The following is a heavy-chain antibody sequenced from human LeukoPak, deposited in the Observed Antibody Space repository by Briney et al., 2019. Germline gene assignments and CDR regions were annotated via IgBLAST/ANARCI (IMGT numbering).Heavy chain of an antibody. V-gene: IGHV3-48*03. CDR3: ARDDQWLVPGAFDI. CDR2: ISSSGSTI. J-gene: IGHJ3*02. CDR1: GFTFSSYE. D-gene: IGHD6-19*01. Sequence: GGSLRLSCAASGFTFSSYEMNWVGQAPGKGLEWVSYISSSGSTIYYADSVKGRFTISRDNAKNSLYLQMNSLRAEDTAVYYCARDDQWLVPGAFDIWGQGTMVTVSS.